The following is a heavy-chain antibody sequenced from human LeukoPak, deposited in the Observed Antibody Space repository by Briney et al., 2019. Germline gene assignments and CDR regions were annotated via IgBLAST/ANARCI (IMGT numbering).Heavy chain of an antibody. J-gene: IGHJ4*02. CDR1: GFPFSSYA. CDR3: AKDLEFDISGYYSPSDS. D-gene: IGHD3-22*01. CDR2: ITSSGIGT. V-gene: IGHV3-23*01. Sequence: PGGSLRLSCAASGFPFSSYAMSWVRQAPGKGLEWVSHITSSGIGTYYTDSVKGRFTISRDNSKNTLYLLMNSLRAEDTAVYFCAKDLEFDISGYYSPSDSWGQGSLVTVSS.